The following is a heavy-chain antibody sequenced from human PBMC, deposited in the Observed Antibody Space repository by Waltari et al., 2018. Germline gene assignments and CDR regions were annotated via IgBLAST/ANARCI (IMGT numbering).Heavy chain of an antibody. V-gene: IGHV3-53*01. CDR2: IYGDGTT. Sequence: VQLVESGGGLIQPGGSLRPSCEGSGFTLGRKHMSWVRQAPGEGLEWFSVIYGDGTTDYADSVKGRFTISRDNSKNTLSLQMNSLRAEDTAVYYCAREGSGTFYGWGQGTLVTVSS. D-gene: IGHD1-26*01. J-gene: IGHJ4*02. CDR1: GFTLGRKH. CDR3: AREGSGTFYG.